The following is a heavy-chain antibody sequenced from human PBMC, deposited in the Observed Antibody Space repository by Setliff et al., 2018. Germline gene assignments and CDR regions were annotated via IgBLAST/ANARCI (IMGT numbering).Heavy chain of an antibody. J-gene: IGHJ4*02. Sequence: SETLSLTCSVSGDSIRRGDYWSWIRQHPGKGLEWIGYIHHSGETFYNPSLRSRVIISVDTSKNQFSLKVTSLIAADTAVYYCARARDGIDFDYFDYWGRGTPVTVSS. CDR3: ARARDGIDFDYFDY. V-gene: IGHV4-31*03. CDR2: IHHSGET. CDR1: GDSIRRGDY.